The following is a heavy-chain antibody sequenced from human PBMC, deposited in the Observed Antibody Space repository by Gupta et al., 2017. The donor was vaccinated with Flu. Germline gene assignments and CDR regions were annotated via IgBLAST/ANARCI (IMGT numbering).Heavy chain of an antibody. V-gene: IGHV4-34*01. CDR2: INHSGST. CDR1: GGSFSGSY. CDR3: ARGGPHCSSTSCYYYYYYYYYMDV. D-gene: IGHD2-2*01. J-gene: IGHJ6*03. Sequence: QVQLQQWGAGLLKPSETLSLTCAVYGGSFSGSYWSWIRPPPGKGLEWIGEINHSGSTNYNPSLKSRVTISVDTSKNQFSLKLSSVTAADTAVYYCARGGPHCSSTSCYYYYYYYYYMDVWGKGTTVTVSS.